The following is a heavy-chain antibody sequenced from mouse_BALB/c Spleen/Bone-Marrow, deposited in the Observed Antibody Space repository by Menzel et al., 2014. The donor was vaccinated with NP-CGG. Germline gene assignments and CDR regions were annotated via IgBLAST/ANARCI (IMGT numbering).Heavy chain of an antibody. Sequence: QVQLKESGAEMVRPGASVTLSCKASGYTFTDYEIHWVKQTPVHGLEWIGAIDPETGGNAYNQKFKGKATLTADKSSSTAYMELRSLTSEDSAAYYCTRNWDDYFDYWGQGTTLTVSS. D-gene: IGHD4-1*01. V-gene: IGHV1-15*01. J-gene: IGHJ2*01. CDR3: TRNWDDYFDY. CDR2: IDPETGGN. CDR1: GYTFTDYE.